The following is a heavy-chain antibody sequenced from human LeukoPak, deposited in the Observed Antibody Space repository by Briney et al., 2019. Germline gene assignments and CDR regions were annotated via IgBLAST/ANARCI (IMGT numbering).Heavy chain of an antibody. J-gene: IGHJ4*02. V-gene: IGHV1-46*01. CDR1: VYTYTSYY. D-gene: IGHD3-10*01. CDR2: INPSCCST. Sequence: GPSVNVSRKSPVYTYTSYYMHWGRQAPGQGLEWLGIINPSCCSTSYAQKFQGRVTMTRDTSTSTVSMELRSLRSEDTAVYYCARDPAPLLVLPMYYFDYWGEGTLVTVSS. CDR3: ARDPAPLLVLPMYYFDY.